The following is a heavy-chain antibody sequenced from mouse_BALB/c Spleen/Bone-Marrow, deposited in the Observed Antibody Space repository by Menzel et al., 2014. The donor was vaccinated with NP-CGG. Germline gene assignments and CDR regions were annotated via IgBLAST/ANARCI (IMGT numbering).Heavy chain of an antibody. CDR3: TRGGTTAFDC. CDR2: IYPGSGST. J-gene: IGHJ2*01. V-gene: IGHV1S22*01. D-gene: IGHD1-2*01. CDR1: GYTFTSYW. Sequence: LQQSGSELVRPGASVKLSCKASGYTFTSYWMHWVKQRHGQGLEWIGNIYPGSGSTNYDEKFKSKGTLTVDTSSSTAYMHLSSLTSEDSAVYYCTRGGTTAFDCWGQGTTLTVSS.